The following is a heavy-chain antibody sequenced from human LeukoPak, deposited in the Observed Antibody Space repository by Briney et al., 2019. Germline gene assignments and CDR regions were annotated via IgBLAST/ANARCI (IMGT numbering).Heavy chain of an antibody. CDR3: ARGFDYGDGFDY. CDR2: TRNRADSYTT. D-gene: IGHD4-17*01. Sequence: GGSLRLSCAASGFSLSSHYMDWVRQAPGKGLEWVGRTRNRADSYTTEYAASVRGRFIISRDDSKNSLFLQMNSLKTEDTAVYFCARGFDYGDGFDYWGQGTLVTVSS. J-gene: IGHJ4*02. CDR1: GFSLSSHY. V-gene: IGHV3-72*01.